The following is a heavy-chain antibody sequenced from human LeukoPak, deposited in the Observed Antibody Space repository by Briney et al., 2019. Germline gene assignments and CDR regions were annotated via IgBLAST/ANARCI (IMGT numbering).Heavy chain of an antibody. CDR1: GGSISSYY. V-gene: IGHV4-4*07. J-gene: IGHJ4*02. CDR3: ARSLLTGYDSSGYSYYFDY. CDR2: IYTSGST. D-gene: IGHD3-22*01. Sequence: SETLSLTCTVSGGSISSYYWSWIRQPAGKGLEWIVRIYTSGSTNYNPSLKSRVTMSVDTSKNQFSLKLSSVTAADTAVYYCARSLLTGYDSSGYSYYFDYWGQGTLVTVSS.